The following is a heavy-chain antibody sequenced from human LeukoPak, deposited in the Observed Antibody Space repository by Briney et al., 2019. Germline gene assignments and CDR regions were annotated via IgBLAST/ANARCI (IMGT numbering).Heavy chain of an antibody. CDR2: IIPIFGTA. V-gene: IGHV1-69*13. D-gene: IGHD5-24*01. J-gene: IGHJ4*02. CDR1: GGTFSSYA. CDR3: ARDSDPARRDGYNGVTGGY. Sequence: ASVKVSCKASGGTFSSYAISWVRQAPGQGLEWMGGIIPIFGTANYAQKFQGRVTITADESTSTAYMELSSLRSEDTAVYYCARDSDPARRDGYNGVTGGYWGQGTLVTVSS.